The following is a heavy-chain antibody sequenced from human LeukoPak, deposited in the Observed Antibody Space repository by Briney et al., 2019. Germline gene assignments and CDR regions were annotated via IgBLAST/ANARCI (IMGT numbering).Heavy chain of an antibody. CDR1: GYTFTSYY. Sequence: ASVKVSCKASGYTFTSYYMHWVRQAPGQGLEWMGIINPSGGSTSYAQKFQGRVTMTRDTSTSTVYMELSSLRSDDTAVYYCATYSGSYYSYFDYWGQGTLVTVSS. CDR2: INPSGGST. V-gene: IGHV1-46*01. J-gene: IGHJ4*02. D-gene: IGHD1-26*01. CDR3: ATYSGSYYSYFDY.